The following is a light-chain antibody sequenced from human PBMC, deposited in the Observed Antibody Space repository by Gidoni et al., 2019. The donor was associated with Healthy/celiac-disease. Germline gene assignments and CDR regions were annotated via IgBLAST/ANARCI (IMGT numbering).Light chain of an antibody. V-gene: IGKV3-11*01. CDR3: QQRSNWPPTLT. CDR1: QSVSSY. J-gene: IGKJ4*01. Sequence: EIVLTHSPATLSLSPGVRATLSCRASQSVSSYLAWYQQKPGQAPRLLIYDASNRATGIPARFSGSGSGTDFTLTIGSLEPEDFAVYYCQQRSNWPPTLTFGGGTKVEIK. CDR2: DAS.